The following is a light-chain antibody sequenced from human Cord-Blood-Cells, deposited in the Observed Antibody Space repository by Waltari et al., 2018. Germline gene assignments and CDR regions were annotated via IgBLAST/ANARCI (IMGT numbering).Light chain of an antibody. V-gene: IGKV1-9*01. CDR3: QQLNSYS. Sequence: DIQLTQSPSFLSASVGDRVTITCRASQGISSYLAWYQQKPGKAPKLLIYAASTLQSGFPSRFSGSGSGTEFTLTISSLQPEDFATYYCQQLNSYSFGQGTRLEIK. CDR2: AAS. J-gene: IGKJ5*01. CDR1: QGISSY.